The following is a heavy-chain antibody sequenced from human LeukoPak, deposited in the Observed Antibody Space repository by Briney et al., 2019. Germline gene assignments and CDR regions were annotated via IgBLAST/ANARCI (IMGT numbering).Heavy chain of an antibody. Sequence: ASVKVSCKASGYTFTSYYMHWVRHAPGRGLEWMGIINPSGGSTSYAQKFQGRVTMTRDTSTSTVYMELSSLRSEDTAVYYCARARAGAGLDYWGQGTLVSVSS. D-gene: IGHD6-19*01. CDR3: ARARAGAGLDY. V-gene: IGHV1-46*01. J-gene: IGHJ4*02. CDR2: INPSGGST. CDR1: GYTFTSYY.